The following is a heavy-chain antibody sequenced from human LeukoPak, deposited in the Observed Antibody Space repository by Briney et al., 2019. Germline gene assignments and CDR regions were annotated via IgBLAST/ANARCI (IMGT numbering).Heavy chain of an antibody. CDR2: IYYSGST. V-gene: IGHV4-61*05. J-gene: IGHJ4*02. D-gene: IGHD1-14*01. CDR3: ARLTPDRRNFDY. CDR1: GGSISSSSYY. Sequence: SETLSLTCTVSGGSISSSSYYWSWIQQPPGKGLEWIGYIYYSGSTNYNPSLKSRVTISVDTSKNQFSLKLSSVTAADTAVYYCARLTPDRRNFDYWGQGTLVTVSS.